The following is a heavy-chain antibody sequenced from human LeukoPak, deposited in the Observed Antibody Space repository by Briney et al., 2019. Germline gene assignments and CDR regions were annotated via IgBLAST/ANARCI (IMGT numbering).Heavy chain of an antibody. CDR3: ARGYYYYYGMDV. V-gene: IGHV3-7*03. CDR1: GFTFSDYY. CDR2: IKQDGSEK. J-gene: IGHJ6*02. Sequence: GGSLRLSCAASGFTFSDYYMSWVRQAPGKGLERVANIKQDGSEKYYVDSVKGRFTISRDNAKNSLYLQMNSLRAEDTAVYYCARGYYYYYGMDVWGQGTTVTVSS.